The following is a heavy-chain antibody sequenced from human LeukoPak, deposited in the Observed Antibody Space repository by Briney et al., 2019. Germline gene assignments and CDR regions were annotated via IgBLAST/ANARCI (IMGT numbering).Heavy chain of an antibody. CDR3: ARESGGGVLGYFDL. Sequence: GGSLRLSCAASGFTISLHWMSWVRQAPGKGLEWVGRTRNKANSYTTEYAASVKGRFTISRDDSKKSLYLQMNSLKTEDTAVYYCARESGGGVLGYFDLWGRGTLVSVSS. CDR1: GFTISLHW. D-gene: IGHD3-10*01. V-gene: IGHV3-72*01. CDR2: TRNKANSYTT. J-gene: IGHJ2*01.